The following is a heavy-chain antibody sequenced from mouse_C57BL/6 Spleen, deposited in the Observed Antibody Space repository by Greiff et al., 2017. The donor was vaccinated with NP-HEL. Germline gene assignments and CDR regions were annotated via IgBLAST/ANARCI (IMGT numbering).Heavy chain of an antibody. V-gene: IGHV5-15*01. CDR1: GFTFSDYG. J-gene: IGHJ1*03. Sequence: EVQGVESGGGLVQPGGSLKLSCAASGFTFSDYGMAWVRQAPRKGPEWVAFISNLAYSIYYADTVTGRFTISRENAKNTLYLEMSSLRSEDTAMYYCARHEAGDWYFDVWGTGTTVTVSS. D-gene: IGHD1-1*02. CDR2: ISNLAYSI. CDR3: ARHEAGDWYFDV.